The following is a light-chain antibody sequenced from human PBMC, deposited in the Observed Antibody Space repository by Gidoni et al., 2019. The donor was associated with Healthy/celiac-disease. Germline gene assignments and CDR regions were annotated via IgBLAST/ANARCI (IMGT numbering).Light chain of an antibody. CDR2: GAS. J-gene: IGKJ1*01. V-gene: IGKV3-15*01. CDR1: QSVSSN. Sequence: EIVVTQSPATLSVSPGDRATLSCRTSQSVSSNLAWYQQKPGQAPRLLIYGASTRATGIPARFSGSGSGTEFTLTISSLQSEDFAVYYCQQYNNWPPPWTFGQGTKVEIK. CDR3: QQYNNWPPPWT.